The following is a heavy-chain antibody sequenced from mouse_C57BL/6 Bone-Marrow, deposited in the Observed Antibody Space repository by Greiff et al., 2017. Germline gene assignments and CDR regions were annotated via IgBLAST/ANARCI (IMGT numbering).Heavy chain of an antibody. D-gene: IGHD2-3*01. V-gene: IGHV5-4*01. J-gene: IGHJ3*01. Sequence: EVMLVESGGGLVKPGGSLKLSCAASGFTFSSYAMSWVRQTPEKRLEWVATISDGGSYTYYPDNVKGRITISRDNAKNNLYLQMSHLKSEDTAMYYCARDGGWLLPSWFAYWGQGTLVTVSA. CDR1: GFTFSSYA. CDR3: ARDGGWLLPSWFAY. CDR2: ISDGGSYT.